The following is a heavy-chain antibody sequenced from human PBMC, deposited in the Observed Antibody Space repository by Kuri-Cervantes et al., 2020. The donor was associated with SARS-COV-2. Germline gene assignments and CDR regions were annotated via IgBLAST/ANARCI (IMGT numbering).Heavy chain of an antibody. J-gene: IGHJ6*02. CDR1: GFTFTSSA. Sequence: SVKVSCKASGFTFTSSAVQWVRQARGQRLEWIGWIVVGSGNTNYAQKFQERVTISRDMSTSTAYMELSSLRSEDTAVYYCAADYGGNTYYYYYGMDVWGQGTTVTVSS. D-gene: IGHD4-23*01. CDR2: IVVGSGNT. CDR3: AADYGGNTYYYYYGMDV. V-gene: IGHV1-58*01.